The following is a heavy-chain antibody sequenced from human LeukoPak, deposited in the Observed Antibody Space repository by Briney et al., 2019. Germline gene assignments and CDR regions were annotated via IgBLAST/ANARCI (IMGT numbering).Heavy chain of an antibody. CDR1: GFTFSSYA. J-gene: IGHJ6*03. CDR2: ISGSGGST. Sequence: GGSLRLSCAASGFTFSSYAMSWVRQAPGKGLEWVSAISGSGGSTYYADSVKGRFTVSRDNSKNTLYLQMNSLRAEDTAVYYCAKVGAGRSYYYNYYMDVWGKGTTVTVSS. V-gene: IGHV3-23*01. D-gene: IGHD1-26*01. CDR3: AKVGAGRSYYYNYYMDV.